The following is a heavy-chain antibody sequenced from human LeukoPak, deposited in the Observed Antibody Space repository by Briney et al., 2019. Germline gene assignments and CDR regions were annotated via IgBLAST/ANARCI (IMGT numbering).Heavy chain of an antibody. CDR1: GGSISSFY. CDR3: ARRGGHGGSFDY. D-gene: IGHD4-23*01. J-gene: IGHJ4*02. Sequence: SETLSLTCTVSGGSISSFYWSCVREPPRRGLEGIGYIYYSGSGSTNYNPSLKSRVSISEDTSKNHFSLKLSSVTAADTAVYYCARRGGHGGSFDYWGQGTLVTVSS. V-gene: IGHV4-59*08. CDR2: IYYSGSGST.